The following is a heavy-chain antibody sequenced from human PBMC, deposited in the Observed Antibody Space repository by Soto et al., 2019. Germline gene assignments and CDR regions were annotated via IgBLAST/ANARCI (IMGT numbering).Heavy chain of an antibody. V-gene: IGHV4-39*01. CDR2: IYYSGST. D-gene: IGHD3-3*01. CDR1: GGSISSSSYY. CDR3: ARHGDRVYYDFWPPLYGMDV. J-gene: IGHJ6*02. Sequence: QLQLQESGPGLVKPSETLSLTCTVSGGSISSSSYYWGWIRQPPGKGLEWIGSIYYSGSTYYNPSLKSRVPIHVEPPKKPFSLKLSSVTVADTAVYYCARHGDRVYYDFWPPLYGMDVWGQGTTVTVSS.